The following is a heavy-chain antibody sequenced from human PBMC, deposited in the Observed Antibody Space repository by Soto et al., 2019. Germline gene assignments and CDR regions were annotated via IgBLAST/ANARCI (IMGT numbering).Heavy chain of an antibody. J-gene: IGHJ1*01. CDR2: IIPIFGTA. CDR1: GGTFSSYA. V-gene: IGHV1-69*13. CDR3: ARHVDTAMVESVYFQH. Sequence: SVKVSCKASGGTFSSYAISWVRQAPGQGLEWMGGIIPIFGTANYAQKFQGRVTITADESTSTAYMELSSLRSEDTAVYYCARHVDTAMVESVYFQHWGQGTLVTVSS. D-gene: IGHD5-18*01.